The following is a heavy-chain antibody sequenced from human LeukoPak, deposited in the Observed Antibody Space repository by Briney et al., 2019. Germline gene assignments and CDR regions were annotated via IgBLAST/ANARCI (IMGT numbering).Heavy chain of an antibody. CDR2: IHNDGTNK. D-gene: IGHD2-15*01. Sequence: GGSLRLSCAASGFTFSSYGMHWVRQAPGKGLEWVAFIHNDGTNKQYADSVKGRFTISRDNSKNTLYLEINSLTPEDTAVYYCAKDRCSGGIGCYYYYMDVWGKGTTVTISS. V-gene: IGHV3-30*02. J-gene: IGHJ6*03. CDR3: AKDRCSGGIGCYYYYMDV. CDR1: GFTFSSYG.